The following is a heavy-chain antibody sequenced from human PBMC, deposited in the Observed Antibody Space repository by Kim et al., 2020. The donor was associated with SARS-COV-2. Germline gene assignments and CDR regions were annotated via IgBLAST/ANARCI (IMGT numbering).Heavy chain of an antibody. CDR1: GGSISSSSYY. CDR2: IYYSGST. CDR3: ARQQWLVNQGGYATNNWFDP. V-gene: IGHV4-39*01. D-gene: IGHD6-19*01. Sequence: SETLSLTCTVSGGSISSSSYYWGWIRQPPGKGLEWIGSIYYSGSTYYNPSLKSRVTISVDTSKNQFSLKLSSVTAADTAVYYCARQQWLVNQGGYATNNWFDPWGQGTLVTVSS. J-gene: IGHJ5*02.